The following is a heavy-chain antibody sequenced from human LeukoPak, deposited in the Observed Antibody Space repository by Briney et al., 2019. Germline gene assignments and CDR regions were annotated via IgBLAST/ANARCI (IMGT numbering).Heavy chain of an antibody. J-gene: IGHJ4*02. CDR2: ISSSSSYV. Sequence: GGSLRLSCAASGFTFSSYSMNWVRQAPGKGLEWVSSISSSSSYVYYVDSVKGRFTISRDNAKNSLYLQMNSLRAEDTAVYYCARDRYSGTYYFDYWGQGTLVTVSS. D-gene: IGHD5-12*01. CDR3: ARDRYSGTYYFDY. CDR1: GFTFSSYS. V-gene: IGHV3-21*01.